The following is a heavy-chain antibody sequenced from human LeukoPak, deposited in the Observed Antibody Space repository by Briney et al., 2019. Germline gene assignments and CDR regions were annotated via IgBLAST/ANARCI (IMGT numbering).Heavy chain of an antibody. CDR2: ISGSGGYT. CDR1: GFTFSSYA. CDR3: AKDSRSWNYLFYYGMDV. V-gene: IGHV3-23*01. J-gene: IGHJ6*02. D-gene: IGHD1-7*01. Sequence: GGSLRLSCGASGFTFSSYAMSWVRQAPGKGLEWVSAISGSGGYTFYADSVKGRFTISRDNSKNTLYVRMNSLRAEDTAVYYCAKDSRSWNYLFYYGMDVWGQGTTVTVSS.